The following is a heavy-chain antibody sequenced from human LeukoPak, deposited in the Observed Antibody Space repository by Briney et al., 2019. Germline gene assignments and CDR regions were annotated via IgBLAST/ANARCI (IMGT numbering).Heavy chain of an antibody. J-gene: IGHJ4*02. CDR3: ARDQRILLWFRAPDY. CDR1: GFTFSSYA. CDR2: ISYDGSNK. V-gene: IGHV3-30-3*01. Sequence: GGSLRLSCAASGFTFSSYAMHWVRQAPGKGLEWVAVISYDGSNKYYADSVKGRFTISRDNSKNTLYLQMNSPRAEDTAVYYCARDQRILLWFRAPDYWGQGTLVTVSS. D-gene: IGHD3-10*01.